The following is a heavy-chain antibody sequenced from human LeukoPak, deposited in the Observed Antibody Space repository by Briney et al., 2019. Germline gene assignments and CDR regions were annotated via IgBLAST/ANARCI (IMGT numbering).Heavy chain of an antibody. Sequence: GESLKISCKGSGYSFTSYWIGWVRQMPGKGLEWMGIIYPGDSDTRYSPSFQGQVTISADKSISTAYLQWSSLKASDTATYYCARRTIAAAGTSSAFDIWGQGTMVTVSS. CDR3: ARRTIAAAGTSSAFDI. J-gene: IGHJ3*02. CDR2: IYPGDSDT. V-gene: IGHV5-51*01. CDR1: GYSFTSYW. D-gene: IGHD6-13*01.